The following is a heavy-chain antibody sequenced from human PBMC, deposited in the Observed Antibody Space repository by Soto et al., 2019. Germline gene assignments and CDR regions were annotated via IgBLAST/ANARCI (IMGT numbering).Heavy chain of an antibody. CDR1: GYSFISNW. CDR2: IYPGDSDT. Sequence: GESLKISCKGSGYSFISNWIGWVRQMPGKGLEWMGIIYPGDSDTRYSPSFQGQVTISADRSINTAYLQWSSLKASDTAMYYCARNYDSGDQYSPFGYWGQGTTVTVSS. CDR3: ARNYDSGDQYSPFGY. D-gene: IGHD1-7*01. V-gene: IGHV5-51*01. J-gene: IGHJ4*03.